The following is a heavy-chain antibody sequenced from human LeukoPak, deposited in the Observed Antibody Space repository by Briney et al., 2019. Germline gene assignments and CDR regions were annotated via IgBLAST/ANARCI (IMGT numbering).Heavy chain of an antibody. V-gene: IGHV1-24*01. Sequence: ASVKVSCKVSGYTLTELSMHWVRQAPGQGLEWMGGFDPEDGETIYAQKFQGRVTMTEDTSTDTAYMELSSLRSEDTAVYYCATYDYVWGSNNRYFDYWGQGTLVTVSS. J-gene: IGHJ4*02. D-gene: IGHD3-16*01. CDR3: ATYDYVWGSNNRYFDY. CDR2: FDPEDGET. CDR1: GYTLTELS.